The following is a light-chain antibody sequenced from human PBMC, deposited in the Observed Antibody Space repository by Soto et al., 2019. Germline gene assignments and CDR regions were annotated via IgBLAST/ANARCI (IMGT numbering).Light chain of an antibody. Sequence: QLVLTQPPSASGTPGQRVTISCSGSSSNIGSNTVNWYQQIPGTAPKLLIYSNNQRPSGVPDRFSGSKSGTSASLAISGLQSEDEADYYCAAGDDSLNGVLFGGGTKLTAL. J-gene: IGLJ2*01. CDR3: AAGDDSLNGVL. CDR2: SNN. V-gene: IGLV1-44*01. CDR1: SSNIGSNT.